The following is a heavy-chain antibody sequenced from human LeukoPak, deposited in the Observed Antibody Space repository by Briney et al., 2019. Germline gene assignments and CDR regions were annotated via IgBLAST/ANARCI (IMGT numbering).Heavy chain of an antibody. V-gene: IGHV1-69*05. Sequence: SVKVSCKASGYTFTGYYMHWVRQAPGQGLEWMGGIIPIFGTANYAQKFQGRVTITTDESTSTAYMELSSLRSEDTAVYYCARGGDCSGGSCYSNWFDPWGQGTLVTDSS. CDR3: ARGGDCSGGSCYSNWFDP. J-gene: IGHJ5*02. CDR2: IIPIFGTA. CDR1: GYTFTGYY. D-gene: IGHD2-15*01.